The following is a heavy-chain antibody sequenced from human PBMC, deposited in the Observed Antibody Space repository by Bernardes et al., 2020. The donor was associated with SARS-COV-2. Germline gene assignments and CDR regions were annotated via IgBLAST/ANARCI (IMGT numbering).Heavy chain of an antibody. D-gene: IGHD2-2*01. J-gene: IGHJ4*02. V-gene: IGHV4-34*01. CDR2: INHSGST. CDR3: ARVAPSYCSSTSCYDY. Sequence: SETLCLTCAVYGGSFSGYYWSWIRQPPGKGLEWIGEINHSGSTNYNPSLKSRVTISVDTSKNQFSLKLSSVTAADTAVYYCARVAPSYCSSTSCYDYWGQGTLVTVSS. CDR1: GGSFSGYY.